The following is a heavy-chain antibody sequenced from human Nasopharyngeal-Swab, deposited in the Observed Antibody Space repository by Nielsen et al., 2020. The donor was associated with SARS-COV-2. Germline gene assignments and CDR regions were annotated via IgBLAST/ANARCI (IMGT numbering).Heavy chain of an antibody. CDR2: IKQDGSEK. Sequence: GSSLKISCAASGFTFSSYWMSWVRQAPGKGLEWVANIKQDGSEKYYVDSVKGRFTISRDNAKNSLYLQMNSLRAEDTAVYYCARDGNLRTVRYFDLWGRGSLVTVSS. D-gene: IGHD4-17*01. V-gene: IGHV3-7*01. CDR1: GFTFSSYW. J-gene: IGHJ2*01. CDR3: ARDGNLRTVRYFDL.